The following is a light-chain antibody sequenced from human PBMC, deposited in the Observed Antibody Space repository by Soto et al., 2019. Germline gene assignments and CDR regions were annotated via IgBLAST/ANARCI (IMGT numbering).Light chain of an antibody. J-gene: IGLJ2*01. CDR2: VTSDGSH. V-gene: IGLV4-69*01. CDR3: QTWGTGLVV. CDR1: SGHSRYA. Sequence: QLVLTQLPSASASLGASVKLTCTLSSGHSRYAIAWHQQQPEKGPRYLMKVTSDGSHIKGDGIPDRFSGSSSGAERYLTISSLQSEDEADYYWQTWGTGLVVFGGGTKLTVL.